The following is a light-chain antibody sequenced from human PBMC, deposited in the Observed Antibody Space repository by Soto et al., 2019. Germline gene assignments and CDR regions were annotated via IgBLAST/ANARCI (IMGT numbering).Light chain of an antibody. Sequence: EIVLTQSPATLSVSPGQRATLSCRARQSVTGSYLAWYQQKPGQAPRLLIYGASSRATGVPDRFSGSGSGTDFTLTISRLEPEDFAVYYCQQYGISPSWTFGQGTKV. CDR2: GAS. J-gene: IGKJ1*01. CDR1: QSVTGSY. V-gene: IGKV3-20*01. CDR3: QQYGISPSWT.